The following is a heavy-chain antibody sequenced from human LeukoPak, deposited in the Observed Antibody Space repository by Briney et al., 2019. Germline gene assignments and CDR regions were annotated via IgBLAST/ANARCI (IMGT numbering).Heavy chain of an antibody. V-gene: IGHV1-2*02. CDR1: GGTFSTYP. CDR3: ASPVYYDSSGYSMVGYDYYYYGMDV. Sequence: GASVKVSCKAPGGTFSTYPISWVRQAPGQGLEWMGWINPNSGGTNYAQKFQGRVTMTRDTSISTAYMELNRLRSDDTAVYYCASPVYYDSSGYSMVGYDYYYYGMDVWGQGTTVTVSS. D-gene: IGHD3-22*01. CDR2: INPNSGGT. J-gene: IGHJ6*02.